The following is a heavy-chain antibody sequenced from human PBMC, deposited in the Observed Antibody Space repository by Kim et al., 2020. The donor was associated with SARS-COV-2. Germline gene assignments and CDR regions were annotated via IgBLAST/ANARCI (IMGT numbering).Heavy chain of an antibody. J-gene: IGHJ6*02. D-gene: IGHD4-17*01. CDR3: ARECRDDYGGYWYNGMDV. Sequence: VKGRFTISGDKSKNTLYLQMNSLRAEDTAVYYCARECRDDYGGYWYNGMDVWGQGTTVTVSS. V-gene: IGHV3-30*07.